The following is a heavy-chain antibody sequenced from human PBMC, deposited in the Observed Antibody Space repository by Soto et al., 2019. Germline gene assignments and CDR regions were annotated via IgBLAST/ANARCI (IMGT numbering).Heavy chain of an antibody. Sequence: ASVKVSCKVSGYTLTELSMHWVRQAPGKGLEWMGGFDPEDGETIYAQKFQGRVTMTEDTSTDTAYMELSSLRSEDTAVYYCATDFRGWGLRRADYWGQGTLGTVAS. V-gene: IGHV1-24*01. D-gene: IGHD1-26*01. CDR3: ATDFRGWGLRRADY. CDR2: FDPEDGET. J-gene: IGHJ4*02. CDR1: GYTLTELS.